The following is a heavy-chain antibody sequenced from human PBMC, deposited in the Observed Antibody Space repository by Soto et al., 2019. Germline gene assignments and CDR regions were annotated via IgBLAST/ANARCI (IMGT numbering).Heavy chain of an antibody. CDR3: ARDLERITIFGVVINNWFDP. CDR1: GYTFTSYY. V-gene: IGHV1-46*03. D-gene: IGHD3-3*01. J-gene: IGHJ5*02. Sequence: QVQLVQSGAEVKKPGASVKVSCKASGYTFTSYYMHWVRQAPGQGLEWMGIINPSGGSTSYAQKFQGRVTRTRDTSTSTVYMELSSLRSEDTAVYYCARDLERITIFGVVINNWFDPWGQGTLVTVSS. CDR2: INPSGGST.